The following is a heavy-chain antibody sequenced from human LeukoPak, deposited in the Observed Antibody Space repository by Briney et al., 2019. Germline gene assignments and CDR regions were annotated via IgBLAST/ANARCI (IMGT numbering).Heavy chain of an antibody. V-gene: IGHV3-33*01. Sequence: PGRSLRLSCAASGFTFSSYGMHWVRQAPGKGLEWVAVIWYDGSNKYYADSVKGRFTISRDNSKNTLYLQMNSLRAEDTAVYYCARDFYGSVLEAAGPFDYWGQGTLVTVSS. CDR3: ARDFYGSVLEAAGPFDY. J-gene: IGHJ4*02. CDR1: GFTFSSYG. CDR2: IWYDGSNK. D-gene: IGHD6-13*01.